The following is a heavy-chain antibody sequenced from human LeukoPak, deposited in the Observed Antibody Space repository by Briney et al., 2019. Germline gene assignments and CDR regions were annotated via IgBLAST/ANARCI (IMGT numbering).Heavy chain of an antibody. J-gene: IGHJ4*02. CDR3: ARRHGCSSTSCPPDY. CDR1: GYSFTTYW. D-gene: IGHD2-2*01. Sequence: GESLKISCRGSGYSFTTYWIGWVRQMPGKGLEWMRIIYPGDSDTRYTPSFQGQVTMSADKSINTAYLQWSSLKASDTAMYYCARRHGCSSTSCPPDYWGQGTLVTVSP. CDR2: IYPGDSDT. V-gene: IGHV5-51*01.